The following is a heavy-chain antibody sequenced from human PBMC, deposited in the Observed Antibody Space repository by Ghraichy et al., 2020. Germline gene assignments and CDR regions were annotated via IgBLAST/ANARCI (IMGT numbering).Heavy chain of an antibody. Sequence: ESLNISCTVSGGSISSSNYYWGWIRQPPGKGLEWIGSIYYSGTTYYNPTLKSRVTLFVDTSKNQFSLKLSSVTAADTAVYYCARGRSTPFDSWGQGTLVIVSS. CDR3: ARGRSTPFDS. V-gene: IGHV4-39*01. CDR1: GGSISSSNYY. CDR2: IYYSGTT. J-gene: IGHJ4*02. D-gene: IGHD2/OR15-2a*01.